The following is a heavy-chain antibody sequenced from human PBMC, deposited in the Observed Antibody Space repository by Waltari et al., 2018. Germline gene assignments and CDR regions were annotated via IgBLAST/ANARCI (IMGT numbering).Heavy chain of an antibody. CDR1: GDSVSNNYW. Sequence: QLQLQESGPGLVKPSGTLSVTCAVSGDSVSNNYWWSGVRQSQVKGLEWIGQIHGSGKTIYNPCFASRVSVSLDTSTDQFSLKMTSATAADTAIYFCARDRGRGIYLDSWGQGTLVTVSP. V-gene: IGHV4-4*02. CDR3: ARDRGRGIYLDS. CDR2: IHGSGKT. J-gene: IGHJ4*02.